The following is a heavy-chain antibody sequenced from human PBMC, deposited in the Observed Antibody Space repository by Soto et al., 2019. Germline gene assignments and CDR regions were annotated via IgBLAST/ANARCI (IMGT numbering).Heavy chain of an antibody. CDR3: ARVGAIWFGELLSAREGYFDY. V-gene: IGHV4-4*02. CDR2: IYHSGST. J-gene: IGHJ4*02. D-gene: IGHD3-10*01. CDR1: SGSIGSSNW. Sequence: SETLSLTCAVSSGSIGSSNWWSWVRQPPGKGLEWIGEIYHSGSTNYNPSLKSRVTISVDKSKNQFSLKLSSVTAADTAVYYCARVGAIWFGELLSAREGYFDYWGQGTLVTVSS.